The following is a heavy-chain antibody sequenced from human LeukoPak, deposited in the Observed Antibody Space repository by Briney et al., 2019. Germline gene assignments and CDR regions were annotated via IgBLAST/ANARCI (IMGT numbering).Heavy chain of an antibody. J-gene: IGHJ6*04. D-gene: IGHD3-10*02. CDR2: ISSSGSTI. CDR3: AELGITMIGGV. V-gene: IGHV3-48*03. Sequence: GGSLRLSCAASGFTFRSYEMNWVRQSPGKGLEWVSYISSSGSTIYYADSVKVRFTISRDNAKNSLYLQMNSLRAEDTAVYYCAELGITMIGGVWGKGTTVTISS. CDR1: GFTFRSYE.